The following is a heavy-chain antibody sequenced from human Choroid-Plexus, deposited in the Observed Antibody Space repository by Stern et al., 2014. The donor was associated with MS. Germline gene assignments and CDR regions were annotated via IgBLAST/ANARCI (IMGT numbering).Heavy chain of an antibody. J-gene: IGHJ5*02. D-gene: IGHD2/OR15-2a*01. Sequence: VQLEESGGGVVQPGRPLRLSCVASGFTFGSCAMHWVRQAPGKGLEGGGGVSHDGSYKYYADSVKGRFTISRDNSQNTLYMQMSSLRPEDTAVYYCAKDRQYLTYFFDHWGQGSLVTVSS. CDR1: GFTFGSCA. V-gene: IGHV3-30*18. CDR3: AKDRQYLTYFFDH. CDR2: VSHDGSYK.